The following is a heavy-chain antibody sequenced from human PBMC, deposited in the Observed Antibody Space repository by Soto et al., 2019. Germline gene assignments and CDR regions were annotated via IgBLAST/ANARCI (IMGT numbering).Heavy chain of an antibody. Sequence: GGSLRLSCAASGFTFSSYAMSWVRQAPGTGLEWVSAIRGSGDGTNYADSVKGRFTISRDNSKNTLYLQMNGLRVEDTFLSFCVYYCSATSGSLGCFCGQGNPVTVSS. CDR1: GFTFSSYA. J-gene: IGHJ4*02. D-gene: IGHD2-8*02. CDR3: VYYCSATSGSLGCF. CDR2: IRGSGDGT. V-gene: IGHV3-23*01.